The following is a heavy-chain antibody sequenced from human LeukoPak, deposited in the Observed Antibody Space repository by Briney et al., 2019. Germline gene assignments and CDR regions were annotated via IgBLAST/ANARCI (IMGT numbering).Heavy chain of an antibody. V-gene: IGHV3-73*01. D-gene: IGHD6-13*01. Sequence: GGSLKLSCAASGFTFSGSAMHWVRQASGKGLEWVGRIRSKADSYATAYAPSVKGRFTISRDDSKNTASLQMNSLKTEDTAVYYCTSGISSSTNSDYWGQGTLVTVSS. CDR2: IRSKADSYAT. J-gene: IGHJ4*02. CDR1: GFTFSGSA. CDR3: TSGISSSTNSDY.